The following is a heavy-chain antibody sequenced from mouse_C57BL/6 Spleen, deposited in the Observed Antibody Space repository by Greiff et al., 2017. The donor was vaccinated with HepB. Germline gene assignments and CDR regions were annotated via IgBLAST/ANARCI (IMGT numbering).Heavy chain of an antibody. CDR2: IHPSDSDT. J-gene: IGHJ2*01. D-gene: IGHD1-1*01. Sequence: QVQLKQPGAELVKPGASVKVSCKASGYTFTSYWMHWVKQRPGQGLEWIGRIHPSDSDTNYNQKFKGKATLTVDKSSSTAYMQLSSLTSEDSAVYYCATLHYYGSSYDWWGQGTTLTVSS. CDR3: ATLHYYGSSYDW. CDR1: GYTFTSYW. V-gene: IGHV1-74*01.